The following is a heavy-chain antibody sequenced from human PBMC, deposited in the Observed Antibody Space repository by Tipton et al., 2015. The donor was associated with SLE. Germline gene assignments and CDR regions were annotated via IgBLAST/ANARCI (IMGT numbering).Heavy chain of an antibody. CDR2: VHYSGST. Sequence: TLSLTCAVYGGSFSGYYWSWIRQPPGKGLEWIGYVHYSGSTNYNPSLKSRVTISMDPSKNQFSLKLNSVTAADTAVYYCARFRDEYYYYAMDVWGQGTTVTVSS. V-gene: IGHV4-59*08. J-gene: IGHJ6*02. CDR1: GGSFSGYY. CDR3: ARFRDEYYYYAMDV.